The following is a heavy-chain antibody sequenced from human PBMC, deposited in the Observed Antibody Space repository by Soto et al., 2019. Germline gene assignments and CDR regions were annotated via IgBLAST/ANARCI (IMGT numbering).Heavy chain of an antibody. J-gene: IGHJ3*02. V-gene: IGHV1-2*04. CDR2: INPNSGGT. D-gene: IGHD1-20*01. Sequence: ASVKVSCKASGYTFTGYYMHWVRQAPGQGLEWMGWINPNSGGTNYAQKFQGWVTMTRDTSISTAYMELSRLRSDDTAVYYCAREGKFYNWKSRSDAFDIWGQGTMVTVSS. CDR3: AREGKFYNWKSRSDAFDI. CDR1: GYTFTGYY.